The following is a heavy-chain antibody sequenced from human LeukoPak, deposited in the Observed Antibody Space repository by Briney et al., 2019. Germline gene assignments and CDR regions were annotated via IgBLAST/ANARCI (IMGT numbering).Heavy chain of an antibody. D-gene: IGHD3-10*01. Sequence: PGGSLRLSCAASGFSFNSHSMNWVRQAPGKGLEWVSYISSTTRTIFYADSVKGRFTISRDDAKNSLHLQMNSLRAEDTAVYYCARLSSPLSYYGMDVWGQGTTVTVSS. CDR2: ISSTTRTI. V-gene: IGHV3-48*04. J-gene: IGHJ6*02. CDR1: GFSFNSHS. CDR3: ARLSSPLSYYGMDV.